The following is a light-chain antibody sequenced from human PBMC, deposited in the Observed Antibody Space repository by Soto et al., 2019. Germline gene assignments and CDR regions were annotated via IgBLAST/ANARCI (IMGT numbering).Light chain of an antibody. V-gene: IGKV4-1*01. CDR3: QHYYSTPWT. J-gene: IGKJ1*01. Sequence: DIVMTQSPDSLAVSLGARATINCKSSQSVLYRSNNKHYLAWYQQKTGPPTKLLIYWASTRESGVPDRFSGSGSGTDLTLTISILQAEDVAVYYCQHYYSTPWTFVQGTKVEIK. CDR1: QSVLYRSNNKHY. CDR2: WAS.